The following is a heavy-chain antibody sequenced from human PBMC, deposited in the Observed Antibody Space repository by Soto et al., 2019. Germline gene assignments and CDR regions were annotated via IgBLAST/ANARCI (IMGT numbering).Heavy chain of an antibody. CDR1: GGSISSGGYS. J-gene: IGHJ6*02. D-gene: IGHD5-18*01. Sequence: SETLSLTCAVSGGSISSGGYSWSWIRQPPGKGLEWIGYIYHSGSTYYNPSLKSRVTISVDRSKNQFSLKLSSVTAADTAVYYCARGQLWSGPLSYYYYGMDVWGQGTTVTVSS. V-gene: IGHV4-30-2*01. CDR3: ARGQLWSGPLSYYYYGMDV. CDR2: IYHSGST.